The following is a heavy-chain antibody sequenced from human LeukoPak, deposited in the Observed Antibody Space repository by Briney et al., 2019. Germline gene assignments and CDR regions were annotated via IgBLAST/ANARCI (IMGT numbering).Heavy chain of an antibody. CDR2: ISSSSSYI. J-gene: IGHJ4*02. Sequence: KAGGSLRLSCAASGFTFSSYSMNWVRQAPGKGLEWVSSISSSSSYIYYADPVKGRFTISRDNAKNSLYLQMNSLRAEDTAVYYCARDQPSGSIFDWRTGPTTDFDYWGQGTLVTVSS. D-gene: IGHD3-9*01. CDR1: GFTFSSYS. CDR3: ARDQPSGSIFDWRTGPTTDFDY. V-gene: IGHV3-21*01.